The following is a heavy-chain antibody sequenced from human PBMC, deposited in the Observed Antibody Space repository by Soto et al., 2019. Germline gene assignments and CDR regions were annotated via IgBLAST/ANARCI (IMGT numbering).Heavy chain of an antibody. J-gene: IGHJ3*02. V-gene: IGHV4-39*01. CDR2: IYYSGST. CDR3: ARMPPGGATRRDAFDI. D-gene: IGHD1-26*01. CDR1: GGSISSSSYY. Sequence: SETLSLTCTVSGGSISSSSYYWGWIRQPPGKGLEWIGSIYYSGSTYYNPSLKSRVTISVDTSKNQFSLKLSSVTAADTAVYYCARMPPGGATRRDAFDIWGQGTMVTVSS.